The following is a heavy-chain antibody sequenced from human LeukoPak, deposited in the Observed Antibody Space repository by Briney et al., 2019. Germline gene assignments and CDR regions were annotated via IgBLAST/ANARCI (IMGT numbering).Heavy chain of an antibody. CDR3: ARAPGGYGSGSRGAFDI. D-gene: IGHD3-10*01. CDR1: GGSISSYY. Sequence: SETLSLTCTVSGGSISSYYWSWIRQPPGKGLEWIGYIYYRGSTNYNPSLESRVTISVDTSKNQFSLKLSSMTAADTAVYYCARAPGGYGSGSRGAFDIWGQGTMVTVSS. CDR2: IYYRGST. J-gene: IGHJ3*02. V-gene: IGHV4-59*01.